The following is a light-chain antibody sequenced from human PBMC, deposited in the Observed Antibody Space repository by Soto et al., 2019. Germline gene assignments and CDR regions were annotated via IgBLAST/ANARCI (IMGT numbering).Light chain of an antibody. CDR2: STN. CDR3: AAWDDSLNGEVV. CDR1: SSNIGAGYD. V-gene: IGLV1-40*01. Sequence: QSVLTQPPSVSGAPGQRVTISCTGDSSNIGAGYDVHWYQQLPGTAPKLLIYSTNQRPSGVPDRFSGSKSDTSASLAISGLQSEDEADYYCAAWDDSLNGEVVFGGGTKLTVL. J-gene: IGLJ2*01.